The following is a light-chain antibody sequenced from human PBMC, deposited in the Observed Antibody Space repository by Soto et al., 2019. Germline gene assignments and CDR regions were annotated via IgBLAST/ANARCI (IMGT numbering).Light chain of an antibody. Sequence: EIVMTQSPATLSVSPGERATLSCWASQSISSNLAWYQQKAGQAPRLLIYGAFTRAAGVPARFSGSGSGTEFTLTISSLQSEDSAVYFCQQYANWPKTFGQGTKVDIK. CDR2: GAF. J-gene: IGKJ1*01. CDR3: QQYANWPKT. CDR1: QSISSN. V-gene: IGKV3-15*01.